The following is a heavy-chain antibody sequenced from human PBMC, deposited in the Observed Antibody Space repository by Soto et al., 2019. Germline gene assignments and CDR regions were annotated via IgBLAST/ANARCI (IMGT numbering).Heavy chain of an antibody. CDR3: AQKYKSGSFNWFDP. CDR1: GYRFTSYW. CDR2: IFPSDSDT. D-gene: IGHD3-22*01. Sequence: GESLKISCRTSGYRFTSYWIAWVRQMPGKGLEWMGIIFPSDSDTRYSPSFQGQVTISADRSTSTVFLQWASLKASDTAVYFCAQKYKSGSFNWFDPWGQGTLVTVSS. V-gene: IGHV5-51*01. J-gene: IGHJ5*02.